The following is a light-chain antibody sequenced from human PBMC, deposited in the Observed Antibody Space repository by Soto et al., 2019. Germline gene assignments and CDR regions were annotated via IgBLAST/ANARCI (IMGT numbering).Light chain of an antibody. CDR2: RDN. Sequence: QSVLTQAPSASGTPGQRVTFSCSGSSSNVGTNYVYWYQQVPGTAPKLLIYRDNQRPPGVPDRFSGSKSGTSASLAISGLRSEDEADYYCAAWDASLRGRVFGGGTQLTVL. V-gene: IGLV1-47*01. CDR3: AAWDASLRGRV. J-gene: IGLJ3*02. CDR1: SSNVGTNY.